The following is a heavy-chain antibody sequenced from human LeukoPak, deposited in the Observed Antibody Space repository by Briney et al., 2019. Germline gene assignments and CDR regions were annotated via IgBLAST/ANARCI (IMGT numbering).Heavy chain of an antibody. D-gene: IGHD6-6*01. CDR1: GFTFSSYE. J-gene: IGHJ4*02. CDR2: ISSSGSTI. V-gene: IGHV3-48*03. CDR3: ARAIRGRIAAPYFDY. Sequence: GGSLRLSCAASGFTFSSYEMNWVRQAPGKGLEWVSYISSSGSTIYYADSVKGRFTISRDNAKNSLYLLMNSLRAEDTAVYYCARAIRGRIAAPYFDYWGQGTLVTVSS.